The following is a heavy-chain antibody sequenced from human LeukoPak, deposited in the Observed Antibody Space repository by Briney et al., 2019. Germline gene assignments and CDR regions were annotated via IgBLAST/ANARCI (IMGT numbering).Heavy chain of an antibody. V-gene: IGHV4-39*07. D-gene: IGHD3-10*01. CDR2: IYYNGNT. J-gene: IGHJ6*02. CDR1: DGSISSSSHY. CDR3: ARGRGSESTDYYYYGVDV. Sequence: TSETLSLTCTVSDGSISSSSHYWGWIRQPPGKGLEWIGNIYYNGNTHYKPSLKSRVTISIDTSKNQFSLEVRFVTAADTAVYYCARGRGSESTDYYYYGVDVWGQGTTVTVSS.